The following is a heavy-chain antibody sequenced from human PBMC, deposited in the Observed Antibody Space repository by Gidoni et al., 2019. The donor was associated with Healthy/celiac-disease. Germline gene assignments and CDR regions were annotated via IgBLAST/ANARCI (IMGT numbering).Heavy chain of an antibody. D-gene: IGHD2-15*01. Sequence: EVQLVASGGRLVKPGGSLRLSCPASGFTSPSHRMNWVRQAPGTGLEWFTSISRSGSYRYYAVSGKGRFTISEDNAKNELYLKMNGLRAEVTAVYYWARDRLGYCSGGSCSPAAGVGTWGQGTLVTVSS. CDR2: ISRSGSYR. CDR3: ARDRLGYCSGGSCSPAAGVGT. V-gene: IGHV3-21*01. J-gene: IGHJ5*02. CDR1: GFTSPSHR.